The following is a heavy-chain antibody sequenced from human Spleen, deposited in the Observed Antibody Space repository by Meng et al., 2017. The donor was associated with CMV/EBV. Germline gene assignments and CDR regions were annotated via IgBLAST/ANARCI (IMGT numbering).Heavy chain of an antibody. CDR1: GGSISSYY. CDR2: IYYTGST. Sequence: GSLRLSCTVSGGSISSYYWSWIRQPPGKGLEWIGYIYYTGSTNYNPSLKSRVTISVDTSKNQFSLKLSSVTAADTAVYYCARAGGIVVVPAAILGNWFDPWGQGTLVTVSS. CDR3: ARAGGIVVVPAAILGNWFDP. D-gene: IGHD2-2*02. V-gene: IGHV4-59*12. J-gene: IGHJ5*02.